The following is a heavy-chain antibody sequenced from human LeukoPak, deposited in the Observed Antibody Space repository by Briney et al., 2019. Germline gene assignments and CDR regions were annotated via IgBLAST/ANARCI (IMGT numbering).Heavy chain of an antibody. J-gene: IGHJ6*02. Sequence: GESLKISCKGSGFRSTTYWLTWVRQKPGKGLEWMGIIYPGDSDTRYSPSFQGQVTISADKPIRTAYLQWSSLKASDTAMYYCARLGGGRDGYNFVSGYCYYGMDVWGQGTTVTVYS. D-gene: IGHD5-24*01. CDR3: ARLGGGRDGYNFVSGYCYYGMDV. V-gene: IGHV5-51*01. CDR2: IYPGDSDT. CDR1: GFRSTTYW.